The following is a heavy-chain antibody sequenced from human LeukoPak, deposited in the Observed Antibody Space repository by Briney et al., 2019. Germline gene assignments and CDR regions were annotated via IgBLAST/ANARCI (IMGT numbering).Heavy chain of an antibody. Sequence: NSSETLSLTCTVSGGSISSYYWSWIRQPAGKGLEWIGRIYTSGSTNYNPSLKSRVTMSVDTSKNQFSLKLSSVTAADTAVYYCARDLRWYSSSWYDKKNWFDPWGQGTLVTVSP. D-gene: IGHD6-13*01. CDR3: ARDLRWYSSSWYDKKNWFDP. J-gene: IGHJ5*02. V-gene: IGHV4-4*07. CDR2: IYTSGST. CDR1: GGSISSYY.